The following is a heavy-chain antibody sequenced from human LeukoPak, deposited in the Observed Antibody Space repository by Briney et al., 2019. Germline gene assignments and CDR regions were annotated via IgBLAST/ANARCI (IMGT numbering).Heavy chain of an antibody. CDR1: GYTFTGYY. CDR2: INPNSGGT. V-gene: IGHV1-2*02. CDR3: ATCSSTSCAALYFDY. Sequence: ASVKVSCKASGYTFTGYYMHWVRQAPGQGLEWMGWINPNSGGTNYAQKFQGRVTMTRDTSISTAYMELSRLGSDDTAVYYCATCSSTSCAALYFDYWGQGTLVTVSS. D-gene: IGHD2-2*01. J-gene: IGHJ4*02.